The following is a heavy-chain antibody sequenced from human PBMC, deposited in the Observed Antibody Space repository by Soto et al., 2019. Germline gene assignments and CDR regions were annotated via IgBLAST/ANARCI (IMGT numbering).Heavy chain of an antibody. D-gene: IGHD2-2*01. Sequence: ASVKVSCKASGYTFTSYGISWVRQAPGQGLEWMGWISAYNGYTNYAQKLQGRVTMTTDTSTSTAYMELRSLRSDDTAVYYCARDGRFKYRLLRPVGMDVWGQGTTVTVSS. J-gene: IGHJ6*02. CDR2: ISAYNGYT. CDR1: GYTFTSYG. V-gene: IGHV1-18*01. CDR3: ARDGRFKYRLLRPVGMDV.